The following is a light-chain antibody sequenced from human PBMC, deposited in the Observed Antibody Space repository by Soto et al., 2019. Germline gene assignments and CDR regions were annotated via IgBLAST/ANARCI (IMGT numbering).Light chain of an antibody. CDR1: QSVSSSY. V-gene: IGKV3-20*01. CDR2: GAS. Sequence: EIVLTQSPGTLSLSPGERATLSCRASQSVSSSYLAWYQQKPGQAPRLLIYGASSRATGIPARFSGSGSGTDFTLNISRLELEDVADYYWQQYGSSPWTFGQGTKVEIK. CDR3: QQYGSSPWT. J-gene: IGKJ1*01.